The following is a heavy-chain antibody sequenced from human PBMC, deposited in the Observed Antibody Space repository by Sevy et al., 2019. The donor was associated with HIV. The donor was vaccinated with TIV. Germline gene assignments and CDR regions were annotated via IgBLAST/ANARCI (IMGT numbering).Heavy chain of an antibody. CDR3: ARAITMIRNDAFDI. J-gene: IGHJ3*02. Sequence: ASVKVSCKASGGTFSSYAISWVRQAPGQGLEWMGGIIPIFGTANYAQKFQGRVTITADKSTSTAYMELSSLRSEETAVYYCARAITMIRNDAFDIWGQGTMVTVSS. CDR1: GGTFSSYA. CDR2: IIPIFGTA. V-gene: IGHV1-69*06. D-gene: IGHD3-22*01.